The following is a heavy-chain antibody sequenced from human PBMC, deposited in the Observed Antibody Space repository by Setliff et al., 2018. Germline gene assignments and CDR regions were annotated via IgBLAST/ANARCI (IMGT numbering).Heavy chain of an antibody. CDR2: INTYNGDT. CDR3: ARDAHDYDSSENPIVDY. V-gene: IGHV1-18*01. D-gene: IGHD3-22*01. Sequence: ASVKVSCKASGYTFTSYGISWVRQAPGRGLEWMAYINTYNGDTYYAQKFQGRVTMTTDTSTSTASMELGSLRSDDTAMYYCARDAHDYDSSENPIVDYWGQGTLVTVLL. CDR1: GYTFTSYG. J-gene: IGHJ4*02.